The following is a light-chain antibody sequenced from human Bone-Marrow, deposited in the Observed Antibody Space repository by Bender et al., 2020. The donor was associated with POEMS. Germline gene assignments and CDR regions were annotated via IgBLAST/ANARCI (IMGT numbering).Light chain of an antibody. Sequence: SYVLTQPPSVSVAPGQTARITCGGTNIGTTSVHWYQQRPGQAPVLVIYDDSDRPSGIPERFSGSNSGNTATLTISRVEAGDEADYYCQVWDYSSDHWVFGGGTKLTVL. J-gene: IGLJ3*02. CDR3: QVWDYSSDHWV. V-gene: IGLV3-21*02. CDR2: DDS. CDR1: NIGTTS.